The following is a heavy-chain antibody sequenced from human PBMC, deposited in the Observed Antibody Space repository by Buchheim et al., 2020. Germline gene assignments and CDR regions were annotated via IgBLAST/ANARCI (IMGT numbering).Heavy chain of an antibody. V-gene: IGHV3-30-3*01. CDR3: ARGYSSSLEYFQH. CDR1: GFTFSSYA. J-gene: IGHJ1*01. CDR2: ISYDGSNK. D-gene: IGHD6-6*01. Sequence: QVQLVESGGGVVQPGRSLRLSCAASGFTFSSYAMHWVRQAPGKGLEWVAVISYDGSNKYYADSVKGRFTISRDNSKNTLYLQMNSLGAEDTAVYYCARGYSSSLEYFQHWGQGTL.